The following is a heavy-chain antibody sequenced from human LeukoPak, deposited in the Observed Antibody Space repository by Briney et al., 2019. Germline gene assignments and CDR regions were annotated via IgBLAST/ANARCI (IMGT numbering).Heavy chain of an antibody. CDR3: ASNSGVSSSWQRDY. V-gene: IGHV3-48*03. J-gene: IGHJ4*02. CDR2: ISSSGSTI. CDR1: GFTFSSYE. Sequence: QPGGSLRLSCAASGFTFSSYEMNWVRQAPGKVLEWVSYISSSGSTIYYADSVKGRFTISRDNAKNSLYLQMNSLRAEDTAVYYCASNSGVSSSWQRDYWGQGTLVTVSS. D-gene: IGHD6-13*01.